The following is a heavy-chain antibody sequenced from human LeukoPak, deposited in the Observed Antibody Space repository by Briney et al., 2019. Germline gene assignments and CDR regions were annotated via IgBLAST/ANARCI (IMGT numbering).Heavy chain of an antibody. V-gene: IGHV1-69*04. CDR3: AREAAAGTKNFDY. D-gene: IGHD6-13*01. CDR2: IIPILGIA. J-gene: IGHJ4*02. Sequence: SVKVSCKASGGTFSSYAISWVRQAPGQGLEWMGRIIPILGIANYAQKFQGRVTITADKSTSTAYMELSSLRSEDTAVYYCAREAAAGTKNFDYWGQGTLVTVSS. CDR1: GGTFSSYA.